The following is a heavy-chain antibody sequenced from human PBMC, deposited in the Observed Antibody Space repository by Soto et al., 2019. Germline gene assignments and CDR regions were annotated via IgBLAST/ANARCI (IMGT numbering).Heavy chain of an antibody. CDR1: GGTFSSYA. CDR2: IIPIFGTA. D-gene: IGHD3-10*01. Sequence: SVKISCKASGGTFSSYAISWVRQAPGQGLEWMGGIIPIFGTANYAQKFQGRVTITADKSTSTAYMELSSLRSEDTAVYYCARDSGSPLYDAIDIWGQGTMVTVSS. J-gene: IGHJ3*02. CDR3: ARDSGSPLYDAIDI. V-gene: IGHV1-69*06.